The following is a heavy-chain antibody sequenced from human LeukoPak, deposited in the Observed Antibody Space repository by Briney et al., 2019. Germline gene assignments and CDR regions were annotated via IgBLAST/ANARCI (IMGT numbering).Heavy chain of an antibody. D-gene: IGHD3-22*01. CDR2: ISYDGSNK. CDR3: ATYSSGYYLEA. J-gene: IGHJ5*02. V-gene: IGHV3-30*03. CDR1: GFTFSSYG. Sequence: GRSLRLSCAASGFTFSSYGMHWVRQAPGKGLEWVAVISYDGSNKYYADSVKGRFTISRDNSKNTLYLQMNSLRAEDTAVYYCATYSSGYYLEAWGQGTLVTVSS.